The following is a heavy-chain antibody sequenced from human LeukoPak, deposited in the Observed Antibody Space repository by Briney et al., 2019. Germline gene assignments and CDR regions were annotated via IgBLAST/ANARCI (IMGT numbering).Heavy chain of an antibody. V-gene: IGHV4-34*01. CDR2: INHSGST. CDR3: ARHPVVPAAIPY. CDR1: GGSFSGYY. J-gene: IGHJ4*02. Sequence: PSETLSLTCAVYGGSFSGYYWSWIRQPPGKGLEWIGEINHSGSTNYNPSLKSRVTIPVDTSKNQFSLKLSSVTAADTAVYYCARHPVVPAAIPYWGQGTLVTVSS. D-gene: IGHD2-2*01.